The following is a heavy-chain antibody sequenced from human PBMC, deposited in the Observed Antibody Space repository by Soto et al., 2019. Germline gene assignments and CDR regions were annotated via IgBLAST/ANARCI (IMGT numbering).Heavy chain of an antibody. D-gene: IGHD6-19*01. J-gene: IGHJ4*02. CDR2: MSSSSSYI. CDR3: ASTHPFNRAVAGTCDY. V-gene: IGHV3-21*01. Sequence: EVQLVESGGGLVKPGGSLRLSCAASGFTVSSYSMNWVRQAPGKGLEWVSSMSSSSSYIYYADSVKGRFTNSRDNAKNSLYMQMNRLRAEDTAVYYCASTHPFNRAVAGTCDYWGQGTLVTVSS. CDR1: GFTVSSYS.